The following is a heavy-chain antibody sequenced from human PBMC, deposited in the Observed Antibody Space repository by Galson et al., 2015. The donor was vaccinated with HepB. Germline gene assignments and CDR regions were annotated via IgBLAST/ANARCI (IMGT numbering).Heavy chain of an antibody. CDR3: ARDRDYRFDY. D-gene: IGHD4/OR15-4a*01. CDR1: GYTFTTNG. V-gene: IGHV1-18*04. Sequence: SVKVSCKAAGYTFTTNGISWVRQAPGQGLEWMGWISANSGNTKYAQNLQGRVTLTRDTSTSTAYLELRSLRSDDTAAYYCARDRDYRFDYWGQGTLVTVSS. J-gene: IGHJ4*02. CDR2: ISANSGNT.